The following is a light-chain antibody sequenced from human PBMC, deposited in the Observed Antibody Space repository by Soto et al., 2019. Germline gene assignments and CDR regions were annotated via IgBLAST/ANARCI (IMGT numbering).Light chain of an antibody. J-gene: IGLJ1*01. CDR3: VSYTTSASYV. V-gene: IGLV2-14*01. Sequence: QSVLTQPGCESGYIGQAITISCNGTSSDVGNYIFVSWYRQHPGKAPKLMIYDINNRPSGVSNRFSGSKSGNTASLTISGLQAEDEADYYCVSYTTSASYVFGTGTKVTVL. CDR1: SSDVGNYIF. CDR2: DIN.